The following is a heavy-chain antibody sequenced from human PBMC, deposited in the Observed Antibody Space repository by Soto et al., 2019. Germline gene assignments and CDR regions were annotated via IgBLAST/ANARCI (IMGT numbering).Heavy chain of an antibody. J-gene: IGHJ6*02. CDR3: VKVALKYYYGMDV. CDR2: ISSNGGST. V-gene: IGHV3-64D*08. Sequence: PGGSLRLSCSASGLTFSSYAMHWVRQAPGKGLEYVSAISSNGGSTYYADSVKGGFTISRDNSKNTLYLQMSSLRAEDTAVYYCVKVALKYYYGMDVWGQGTTVTVSS. CDR1: GLTFSSYA.